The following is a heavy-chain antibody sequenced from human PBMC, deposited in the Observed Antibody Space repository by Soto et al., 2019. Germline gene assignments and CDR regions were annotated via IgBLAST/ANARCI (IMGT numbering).Heavy chain of an antibody. V-gene: IGHV1-18*01. J-gene: IGHJ3*02. D-gene: IGHD6-6*01. CDR1: GYTFTSYG. CDR3: ARDRVSLAARRRDAFDI. Sequence: KQRGASVKVSCKASGYTFTSYGISWVRQAPGQGLEWMGWISAYNGNTNYAQKLQGRVTMTTDTSTSTAYMELRSLRSDDTAAYYCARDRVSLAARRRDAFDIWGQGTMVTVSS. CDR2: ISAYNGNT.